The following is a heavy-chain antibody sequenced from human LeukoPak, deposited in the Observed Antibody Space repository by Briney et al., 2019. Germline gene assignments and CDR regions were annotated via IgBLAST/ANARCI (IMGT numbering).Heavy chain of an antibody. D-gene: IGHD1-26*01. J-gene: IGHJ4*02. CDR3: ARYSGSYYSLDY. CDR1: GYAFTSYA. CDR2: INTNTGNP. V-gene: IGHV7-4-1*02. Sequence: ASVKVSCKASGYAFTSYAMNWVRQAPGQGLEWMGWINTNTGNPTYAQGFTGRFVFSLDTPVSTAYLQISSLKAEDTAVYYCARYSGSYYSLDYWGQGTLVTVSS.